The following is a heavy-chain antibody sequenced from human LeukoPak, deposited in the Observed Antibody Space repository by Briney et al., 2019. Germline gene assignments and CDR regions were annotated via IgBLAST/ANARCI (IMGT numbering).Heavy chain of an antibody. D-gene: IGHD3-3*01. V-gene: IGHV4-59*01. CDR3: ARSRVWSDYWGYFDY. J-gene: IGHJ4*02. CDR2: IYHSGST. CDR1: GGSIIGYY. Sequence: SETLSLTCTVSGGSIIGYYWNWIRQPPGKGLDWIGYIYHSGSTNYNPSLKSRVTISVDTSKTQISLKLRAVTAADTAVYYCARSRVWSDYWGYFDYWGQGTLVTASS.